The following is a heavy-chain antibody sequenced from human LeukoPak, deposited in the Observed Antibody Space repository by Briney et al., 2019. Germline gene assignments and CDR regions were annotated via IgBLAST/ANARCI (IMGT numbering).Heavy chain of an antibody. Sequence: PGGSLRLSCAASGFTFSSYAMSWVRQAPGKGLEWVSAISGSGGSTYYADSVKGRFTISRDNSKNTLYLQMNSLRAEDTAVYYCARRGLVVVAATQIRPDYLDYWGQGTLVTVSS. V-gene: IGHV3-23*01. D-gene: IGHD2-15*01. CDR2: ISGSGGST. CDR3: ARRGLVVVAATQIRPDYLDY. J-gene: IGHJ4*02. CDR1: GFTFSSYA.